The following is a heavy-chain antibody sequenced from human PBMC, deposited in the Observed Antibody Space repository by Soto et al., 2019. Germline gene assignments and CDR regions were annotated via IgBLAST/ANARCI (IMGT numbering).Heavy chain of an antibody. CDR2: ISAYHGKP. CDR3: ARGGLNYGPGPFDL. D-gene: IGHD1-7*01. Sequence: QVQLVQSGTEVKTPGASVKVSCHDSGYTFTNYGINWARQAPGQGLEWMAWISAYHGKPHHAPFVYDRVAMTTATSTRTAYMELTSLRSDDTAVYYCARGGLNYGPGPFDLWGQGTMVTVSS. J-gene: IGHJ3*01. V-gene: IGHV1-18*04. CDR1: GYTFTNYG.